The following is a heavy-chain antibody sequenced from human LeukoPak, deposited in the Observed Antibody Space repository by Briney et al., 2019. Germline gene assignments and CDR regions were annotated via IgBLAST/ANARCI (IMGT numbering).Heavy chain of an antibody. V-gene: IGHV4-31*03. Sequence: SETLSLTCTVSGGSISSGGYYWSWIRQHPGRGLEWIGYIYYSGSTYYNPSLKSRVTISVDTSKNQFSLKLSSVTAADTAVYYCARGGDYYGGMDVWGQGTTVTVSS. CDR1: GGSISSGGYY. J-gene: IGHJ6*02. CDR2: IYYSGST. D-gene: IGHD3-10*01. CDR3: ARGGDYYGGMDV.